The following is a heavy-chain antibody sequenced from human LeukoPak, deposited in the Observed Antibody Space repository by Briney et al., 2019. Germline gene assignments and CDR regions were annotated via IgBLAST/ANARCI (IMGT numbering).Heavy chain of an antibody. D-gene: IGHD1-26*01. Sequence: GGSLRLSCAASGFTFSSYGMHWVRQAPGKGLEWVAFIRYDGSNKYYADSVKGRFTISRDDSKNTLYLQMNSLRAEDTAVYYCARVGGTSGSYYNDYWGQGTLVTVSS. CDR1: GFTFSSYG. V-gene: IGHV3-30*02. CDR3: ARVGGTSGSYYNDY. CDR2: IRYDGSNK. J-gene: IGHJ4*02.